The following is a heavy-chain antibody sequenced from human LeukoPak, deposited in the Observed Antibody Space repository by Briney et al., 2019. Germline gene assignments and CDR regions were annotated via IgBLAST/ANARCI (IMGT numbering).Heavy chain of an antibody. D-gene: IGHD3-10*01. V-gene: IGHV3-21*01. CDR1: GFTFSSYS. CDR2: ISSSSSYI. CDR3: ARDEDTTVRATPGTLDY. J-gene: IGHJ4*02. Sequence: GGSLRLSCAASGFTFSSYSMNWVRQAPGKGLEWVSSISSSSSYIYYADSVKGRFTISRDNAKNSLYLQMNSLRAEDTAVYYCARDEDTTVRATPGTLDYWGQGTLVTVSS.